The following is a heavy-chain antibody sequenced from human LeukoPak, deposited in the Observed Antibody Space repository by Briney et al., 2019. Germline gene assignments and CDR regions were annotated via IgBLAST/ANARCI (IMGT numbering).Heavy chain of an antibody. CDR2: ISYDGSNK. D-gene: IGHD3-9*01. Sequence: GGSLRLSCAASGFTFSSYGMHWVRQAPGKGLEWVAVISYDGSNKCYADSVKGRFTISRDNSKNTLYLQMNSLRAEDTAVYYCAKDGHDILTGYYAFDYWGQGTLVTVSS. CDR1: GFTFSSYG. V-gene: IGHV3-30*18. J-gene: IGHJ4*02. CDR3: AKDGHDILTGYYAFDY.